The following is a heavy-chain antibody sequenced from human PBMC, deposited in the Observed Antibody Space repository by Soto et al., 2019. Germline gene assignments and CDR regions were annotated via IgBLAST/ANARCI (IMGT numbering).Heavy chain of an antibody. CDR1: GFTFSTYW. V-gene: IGHV3-7*05. CDR3: ARDWGAPGRGSAFGYYYHFGMDV. J-gene: IGHJ6*02. Sequence: EVQLVESGGGLVQPGGSLRLSCAASGFTFSTYWMSWVRQAPGKGLEWVANIKEDGSEEYYVDSVKGRFTISRDNAKNSLYLDMNSLRGEDTAVYYCARDWGAPGRGSAFGYYYHFGMDVWGQGTTVTVPS. D-gene: IGHD3-16*01. CDR2: IKEDGSEE.